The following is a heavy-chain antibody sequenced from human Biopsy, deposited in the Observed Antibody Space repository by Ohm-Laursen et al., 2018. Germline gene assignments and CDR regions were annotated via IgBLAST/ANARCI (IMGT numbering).Heavy chain of an antibody. CDR3: ARAVDYYDPYHYYALDV. Sequence: GTLSLTCAVYGGSFSGYYWSWIRQPPGKGLEWIGEINHRGSTNYNPSLKSRVTISVDTSKNQFSLKLRSVTAADTAVYYCARAVDYYDPYHYYALDVWGQGTTVTVSS. J-gene: IGHJ6*02. CDR2: INHRGST. V-gene: IGHV4-34*01. CDR1: GGSFSGYY. D-gene: IGHD3-16*01.